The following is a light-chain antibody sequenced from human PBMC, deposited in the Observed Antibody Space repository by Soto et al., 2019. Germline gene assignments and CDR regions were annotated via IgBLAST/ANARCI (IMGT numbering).Light chain of an antibody. CDR1: SSNIARNT. V-gene: IGLV1-44*01. J-gene: IGLJ2*01. CDR2: SSN. Sequence: QSVLTQSPSASGTRGQRVTISCSGSSSNIARNTVNWYQQLPGAAPKLLIFSSNQRPSGVPDRFSGSKSGTSASLAISGLQSEDEADYYCAAWDDSLNAVVFGGGTKLTVL. CDR3: AAWDDSLNAVV.